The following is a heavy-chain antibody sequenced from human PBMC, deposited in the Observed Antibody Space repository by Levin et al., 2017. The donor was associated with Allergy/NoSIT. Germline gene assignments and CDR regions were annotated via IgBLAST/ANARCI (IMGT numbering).Heavy chain of an antibody. CDR2: IKLKTDGGTT. J-gene: IGHJ4*02. D-gene: IGHD2-15*01. V-gene: IGHV3-15*01. CDR3: TTGDCSGGSCHYFDF. CDR1: GFTFNAAW. Sequence: GGSLRLSCAASGFTFNAAWMHWVRQAPGEGLEWVGLIKLKTDGGTTLYAAPVKGRFTISRDDSKNTLYLQMNSLKTEDTAVYFCTTGDCSGGSCHYFDFWGQGTLVTVSS.